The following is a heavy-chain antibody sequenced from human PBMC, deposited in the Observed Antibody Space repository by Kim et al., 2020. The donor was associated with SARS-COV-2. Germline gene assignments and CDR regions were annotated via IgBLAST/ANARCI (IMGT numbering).Heavy chain of an antibody. Sequence: SETLSLTCTVSGGSISSSSYYWGWIRQHPGKGLEWIGSIYYSGSTYYNPSLKSRVTISVDTSKNQFSLKLSSVTAADTAVYYCARSSPLPSRVPFDYWGQGTLVTVSS. CDR3: ARSSPLPSRVPFDY. V-gene: IGHV4-39*01. CDR1: GGSISSSSYY. D-gene: IGHD1-1*01. J-gene: IGHJ4*02. CDR2: IYYSGST.